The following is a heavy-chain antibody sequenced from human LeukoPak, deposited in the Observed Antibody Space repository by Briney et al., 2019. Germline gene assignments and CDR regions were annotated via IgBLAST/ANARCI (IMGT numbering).Heavy chain of an antibody. D-gene: IGHD6-6*01. CDR3: AKTAWYSSSSSSSVFTTAAGYYYYMDV. V-gene: IGHV3-21*04. J-gene: IGHJ6*03. Sequence: GGSLRLSCAASGFTFSSYSMNWVRQAPGKGLEWVSSISSSSSYIYYADSVKGRFTISRDNAKNSLYLQMNSLRAEDTAVYYCAKTAWYSSSSSSSVFTTAAGYYYYMDVWGKGTTVTVSS. CDR1: GFTFSSYS. CDR2: ISSSSSYI.